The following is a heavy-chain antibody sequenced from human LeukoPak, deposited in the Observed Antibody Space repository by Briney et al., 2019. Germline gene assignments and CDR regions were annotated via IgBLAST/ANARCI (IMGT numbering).Heavy chain of an antibody. J-gene: IGHJ4*02. CDR1: GGSMSTYY. Sequence: SETLSLTCTVSGGSMSTYYWSWIRQSPGKGLEWIGYIYYSGSISYNPSLKSRLTISIDTSKTQFYLKLSSVTAADTAVYYCARVVYSGSWGYFDYWGQGILVTVSS. V-gene: IGHV4-59*01. D-gene: IGHD3-10*01. CDR3: ARVVYSGSWGYFDY. CDR2: IYYSGSI.